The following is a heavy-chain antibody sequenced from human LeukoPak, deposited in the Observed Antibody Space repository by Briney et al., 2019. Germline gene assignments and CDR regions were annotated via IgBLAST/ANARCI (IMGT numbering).Heavy chain of an antibody. Sequence: PGGSLRLSCAASGFTFSSYSMNWVRQAPGKGLEWVSYIRSGTTIYYADSVKGRFTISRDNSKNTLYLQMNSLRAEDSAVYYCAKDGKRDGNRYFDYWGQGTPVTVSS. CDR1: GFTFSSYS. CDR2: IRSGTTI. J-gene: IGHJ4*02. V-gene: IGHV3-48*01. CDR3: AKDGKRDGNRYFDY. D-gene: IGHD1-1*01.